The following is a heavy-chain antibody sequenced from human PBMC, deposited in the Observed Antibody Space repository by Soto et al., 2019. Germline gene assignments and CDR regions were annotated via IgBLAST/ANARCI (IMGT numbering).Heavy chain of an antibody. CDR3: ARDLGTTVVNHYFDY. D-gene: IGHD4-17*01. V-gene: IGHV3-33*01. CDR2: IWYDGSNK. Sequence: GGALGLSCAASGFTFSSYGMHWVRQAPGQGLEGVAVIWYDGSNKYYANSVKRRFTISSDNSKNTLYLKMNSLRDEDTAVYYCARDLGTTVVNHYFDYWGEGTLVTVSS. CDR1: GFTFSSYG. J-gene: IGHJ4*02.